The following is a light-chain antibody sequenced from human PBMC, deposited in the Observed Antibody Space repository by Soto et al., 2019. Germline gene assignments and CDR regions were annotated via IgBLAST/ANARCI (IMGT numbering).Light chain of an antibody. V-gene: IGKV3-20*01. J-gene: IGKJ2*01. CDR3: QQYNKWPPYT. Sequence: EIVLTQSPGTLSLSPGERATLSCRASQSVTSNYLAWYQLKPGQAPRLLIYAASSRATGIPDMFSGSGSGTDFALTISRLDPEDFAVYYCQQYNKWPPYTVGQGTKVDIK. CDR2: AAS. CDR1: QSVTSNY.